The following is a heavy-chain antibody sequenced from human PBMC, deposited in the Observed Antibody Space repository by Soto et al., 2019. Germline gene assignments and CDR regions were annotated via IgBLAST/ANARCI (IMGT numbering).Heavy chain of an antibody. V-gene: IGHV4-39*01. CDR2: IYYSGST. D-gene: IGHD3-10*01. CDR3: ARGPGRSEYYYYYMDV. CDR1: GGSISSISYY. Sequence: SETLSLTCTVSGGSISSISYYWGWIRQPPGKGLEWIGSIYYSGSTYYNPSLKSRVTISVDTSKNQFSLKLSSVTAADTAVYYCARGPGRSEYYYYYMDVWGKGTTVTVSS. J-gene: IGHJ6*03.